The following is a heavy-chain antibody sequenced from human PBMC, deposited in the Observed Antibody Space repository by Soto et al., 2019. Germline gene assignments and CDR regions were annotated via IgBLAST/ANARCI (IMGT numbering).Heavy chain of an antibody. CDR1: GYTFTEYF. D-gene: IGHD1-26*01. CDR3: ARSSGSYSYYGMDV. Sequence: QVQLVQSGAEVKKPGASVKVSCKASGYTFTEYFLHWVRQAPGQGPERMGWINPKTGDYEQKFQGMVTMTRDTSISPVYMELSRLRSDDTVVYYCARSSGSYSYYGMDVWGQGTTVTVSS. J-gene: IGHJ6*02. CDR2: INPKTG. V-gene: IGHV1-2*02.